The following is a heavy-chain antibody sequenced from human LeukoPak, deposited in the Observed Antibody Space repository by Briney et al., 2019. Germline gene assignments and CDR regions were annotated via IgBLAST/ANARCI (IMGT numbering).Heavy chain of an antibody. V-gene: IGHV4-4*07. CDR3: ARAAAGTDYYYYGMDV. CDR2: IYTSGST. D-gene: IGHD6-13*01. J-gene: IGHJ6*02. Sequence: SETLSLTCTVSGGSISSYYWSWIRQPAGKGLEWIGRIYTSGSTNYNPSLKSRVTMSVDTSKNQFSLKLSSVTAADTAVYYCARAAAGTDYYYYGMDVWGRGTTVTVSS. CDR1: GGSISSYY.